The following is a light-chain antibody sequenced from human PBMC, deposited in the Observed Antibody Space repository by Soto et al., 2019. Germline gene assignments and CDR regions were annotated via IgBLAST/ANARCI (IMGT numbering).Light chain of an antibody. CDR2: EVS. CDR1: SSDVGGYNY. CDR3: SSYTSSNTLLYV. Sequence: QSVLTQPASVSGSPGQSITISCTGTSSDVGGYNYVSWYQQHPGKAPKLLIYEVSHRPSGVSNRFSGSKSGNMASLTISGLQAEDEADYYCSSYTSSNTLLYVFGTGTKVTAL. V-gene: IGLV2-14*01. J-gene: IGLJ1*01.